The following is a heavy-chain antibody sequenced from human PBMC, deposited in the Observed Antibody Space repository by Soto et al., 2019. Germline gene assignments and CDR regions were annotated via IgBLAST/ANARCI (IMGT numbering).Heavy chain of an antibody. CDR2: IYYSGST. Sequence: QVQLQESGPGLVKPSQTLSLTCTVSGGSISSGGYYWSWIRQHPGKGLEWIGYIYYSGSTYYNPSLKSRVTISVDTSKNQFSLKLSSVTAADTAVYYCARSALLWFGELPYGMDVWGQGTTVTVSS. CDR1: GGSISSGGYY. J-gene: IGHJ6*02. V-gene: IGHV4-31*03. D-gene: IGHD3-10*01. CDR3: ARSALLWFGELPYGMDV.